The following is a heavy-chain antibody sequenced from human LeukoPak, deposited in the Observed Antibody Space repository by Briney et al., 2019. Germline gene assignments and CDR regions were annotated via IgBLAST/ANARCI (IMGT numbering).Heavy chain of an antibody. CDR1: RFTFSNYS. Sequence: GGSLRLSCAASRFTFSNYSMNWVRQAPGKGLEWVSSITSSSTYIYYADSVKGRFTISRENAKNSLYLQMNSLRAGDTAVYYCARAVESPRTGWFDPWGQGTLVTVSS. CDR2: ITSSSTYI. D-gene: IGHD5-24*01. J-gene: IGHJ5*02. V-gene: IGHV3-21*01. CDR3: ARAVESPRTGWFDP.